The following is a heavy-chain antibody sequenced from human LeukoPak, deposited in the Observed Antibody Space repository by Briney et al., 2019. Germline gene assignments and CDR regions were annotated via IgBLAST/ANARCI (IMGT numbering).Heavy chain of an antibody. CDR1: GYRLTELY. CDR3: ATPPPGIAAAGTGFDY. J-gene: IGHJ4*02. V-gene: IGHV1-24*01. D-gene: IGHD6-13*01. CDR2: FDPEDGET. Sequence: ASVNVSCKVSGYRLTELYMHWVRQAPGKGLEWMGGFDPEDGETIYAQKFQGRVTMTEDTSTDTAYMELSSLRSEDTAVYYCATPPPGIAAAGTGFDYWGQGTLVTVSS.